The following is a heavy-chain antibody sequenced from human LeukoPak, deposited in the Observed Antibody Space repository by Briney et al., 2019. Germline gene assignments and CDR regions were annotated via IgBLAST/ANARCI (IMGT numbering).Heavy chain of an antibody. Sequence: GGSLRLSCAASGFTFRNYWMHWVRQAPGKEPVWIAHIKNDGSTTRYADSVEGRFTISRDNAKDTLYLQMNSLSAEDTAVYYCARVTYYSNDYFQYWGQGTLVTVSS. J-gene: IGHJ1*01. D-gene: IGHD3-10*01. CDR3: ARVTYYSNDYFQY. CDR1: GFTFRNYW. CDR2: IKNDGSTT. V-gene: IGHV3-74*01.